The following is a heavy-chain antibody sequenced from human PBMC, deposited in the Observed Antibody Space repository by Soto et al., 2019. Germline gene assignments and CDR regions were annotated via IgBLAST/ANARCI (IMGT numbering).Heavy chain of an antibody. CDR2: FIPVYRTL. V-gene: IGHV1-69*13. CDR3: ATGVIWIGHFPVAS. CDR1: GGSFGNSA. D-gene: IGHD3-3*01. Sequence: ASVKVSCKASGGSFGNSAINWVRQTPGQGLEWLGGFIPVYRTLNYAQKFQGRVTITADESPGPAYMTLSSLASDDTAVYYCATGVIWIGHFPVASWGQGTRVTVSS. J-gene: IGHJ1*01.